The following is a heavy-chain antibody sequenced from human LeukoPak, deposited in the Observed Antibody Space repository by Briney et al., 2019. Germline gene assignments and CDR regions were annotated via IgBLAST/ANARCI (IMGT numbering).Heavy chain of an antibody. CDR3: AKVFIAARFRGPFDY. Sequence: GGSLRLSCVASGFTFSSYAMSWVRQAPGKGLEWVSAMSGSGGSTYYADSVKGRFTISRDNSKNTLYLQMNSLRAEDTAVYYCAKVFIAARFRGPFDYWGQGTLVTVSS. D-gene: IGHD6-6*01. CDR2: MSGSGGST. V-gene: IGHV3-23*01. J-gene: IGHJ4*02. CDR1: GFTFSSYA.